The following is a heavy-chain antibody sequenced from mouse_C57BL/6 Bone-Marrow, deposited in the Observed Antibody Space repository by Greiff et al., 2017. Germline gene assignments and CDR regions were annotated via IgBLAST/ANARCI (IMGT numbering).Heavy chain of an antibody. CDR2: IYPGDGDT. CDR3: ARGWLLRFYFDY. V-gene: IGHV1-80*01. J-gene: IGHJ2*01. CDR1: GYAFSSYW. D-gene: IGHD2-3*01. Sequence: QVQLQQSGAELVKPGASVKISCKASGYAFSSYWMNWVKQRPGQGLEWIGQIYPGDGDTNYTGKFKGKATLTADKSSSTAYMQLSSLTSEDSAVYFCARGWLLRFYFDYWGQGTTLTVSS.